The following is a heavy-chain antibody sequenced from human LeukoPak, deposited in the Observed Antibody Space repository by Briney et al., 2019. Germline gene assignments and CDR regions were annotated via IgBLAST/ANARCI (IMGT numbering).Heavy chain of an antibody. J-gene: IGHJ4*02. CDR2: ISSSDSTI. V-gene: IGHV3-48*03. Sequence: SGGTLRLSCAASGFTFSSCEMNWVRQAPAKGLEWVSYISSSDSTIYYADSVKGRFIISRVDADNSLYLQKNSLSIEDSAVFYCAGGLGIVYDYWGQGTLVTVS. CDR3: AGGLGIVYDY. CDR1: GFTFSSCE. D-gene: IGHD3-16*02.